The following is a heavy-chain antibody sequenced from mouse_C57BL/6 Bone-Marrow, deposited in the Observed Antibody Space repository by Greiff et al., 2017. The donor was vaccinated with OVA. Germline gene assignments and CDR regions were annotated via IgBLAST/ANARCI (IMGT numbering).Heavy chain of an antibody. CDR2: ISYDGSN. V-gene: IGHV3-6*01. CDR3: ARDVYYVNY. Sequence: ESGPGLVKPSQSLSLTCSVTGYSITSGYYWNWIRQFPGNKLEWMGYISYDGSNNYNPSLKNRISITRDTSKNQFFLKLNSVTTEDTATYYCARDVYYVNYWGQGTTLTVSS. D-gene: IGHD1-1*01. CDR1: GYSITSGYY. J-gene: IGHJ2*01.